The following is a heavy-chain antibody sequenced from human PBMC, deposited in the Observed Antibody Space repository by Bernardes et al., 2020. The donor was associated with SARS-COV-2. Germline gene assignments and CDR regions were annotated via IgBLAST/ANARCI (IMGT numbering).Heavy chain of an antibody. D-gene: IGHD3-3*01. CDR3: ARRRGVLRFLEWLPKEYYFDY. CDR2: IYYSGST. V-gene: IGHV4-39*01. CDR1: GGSISSSSYF. J-gene: IGHJ4*02. Sequence: SETLSLTCTVSGGSISSSSYFWGWIRQPPGKGLEWIGSIYYSGSTYYNPSLKSRVTISVDTSKNQFSLKLSSVTAAATAVYYCARRRGVLRFLEWLPKEYYFDYWGQGTLVTVSS.